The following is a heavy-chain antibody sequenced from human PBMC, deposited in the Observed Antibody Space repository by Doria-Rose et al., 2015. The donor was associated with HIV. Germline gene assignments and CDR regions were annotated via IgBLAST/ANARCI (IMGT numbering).Heavy chain of an antibody. CDR2: IYHTVNT. J-gene: IGHJ4*01. CDR3: ARTHDEKYYYESSGYYMGFDY. V-gene: IGHV4-38-2*01. Sequence: LEWIASIYHTVNTYYNPSLKSRATISVDKSQNQFSLKLSSVTAADTAVYYCARTHDEKYYYESSGYYMGFDYWGHGALVTVSS. D-gene: IGHD3-22*01.